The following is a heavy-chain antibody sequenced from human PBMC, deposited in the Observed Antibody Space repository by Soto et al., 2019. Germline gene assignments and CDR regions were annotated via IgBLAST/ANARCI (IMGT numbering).Heavy chain of an antibody. Sequence: GGSLRLSCAASGFTFSSYAMSWVRQAPGKGLEWVSAISGSGGSTYYADSVKGRFTISRDNSKNTLYLQMNSLRAEDTAVYYCAKAQEALHFSVDTPMAFKYYLAYWGQGTLVTVSP. V-gene: IGHV3-23*01. CDR3: AKAQEALHFSVDTPMAFKYYLAY. CDR1: GFTFSSYA. J-gene: IGHJ4*02. D-gene: IGHD5-18*01. CDR2: ISGSGGST.